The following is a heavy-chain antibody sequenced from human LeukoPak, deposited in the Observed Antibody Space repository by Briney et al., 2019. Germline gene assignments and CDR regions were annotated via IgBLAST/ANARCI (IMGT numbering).Heavy chain of an antibody. Sequence: PSETLSLTCTASGGSISSYYWSWIRQPAGKGLEWIGRIYTSGSTNYNPSLKSRVTMSVDTSKNQFSLKLSSVTAADTAVYYCARDGSSSWYGDWFDPWGQGTLVTVSS. J-gene: IGHJ5*02. CDR1: GGSISSYY. CDR2: IYTSGST. D-gene: IGHD6-13*01. V-gene: IGHV4-4*07. CDR3: ARDGSSSWYGDWFDP.